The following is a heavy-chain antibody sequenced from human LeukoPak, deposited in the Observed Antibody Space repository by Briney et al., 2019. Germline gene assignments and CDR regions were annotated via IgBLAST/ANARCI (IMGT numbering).Heavy chain of an antibody. D-gene: IGHD1-1*01. CDR3: ARARMDNVEMRYFDY. CDR1: GFTFSSYE. J-gene: IGHJ4*02. CDR2: ISSSGSTI. Sequence: GGSLRLSCAASGFTFSSYEMNWVRQAPGKGLEWVSYISSSGSTIYYADSVKGRFTISRDNAKNSLYLQMNSLRAEDTALYYCARARMDNVEMRYFDYWGQGTLVTVSS. V-gene: IGHV3-48*03.